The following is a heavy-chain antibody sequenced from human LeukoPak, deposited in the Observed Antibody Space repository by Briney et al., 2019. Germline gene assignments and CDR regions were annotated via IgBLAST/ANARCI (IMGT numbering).Heavy chain of an antibody. V-gene: IGHV1-69*13. D-gene: IGHD3-10*01. CDR2: IIPLFGTT. CDR3: ARGVVRETVRGYYFDS. Sequence: SVTVSCKASGDTFSSYAISWVRQVPGQGLEWMGGIIPLFGTTNHAQEFRGRVSITADESTSTSYMVLSRLRSEDTAVYYCARGVVRETVRGYYFDSWGQGTLVTVSS. CDR1: GDTFSSYA. J-gene: IGHJ4*02.